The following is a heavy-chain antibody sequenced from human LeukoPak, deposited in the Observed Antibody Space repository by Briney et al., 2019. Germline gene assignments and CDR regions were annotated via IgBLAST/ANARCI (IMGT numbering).Heavy chain of an antibody. V-gene: IGHV3-7*01. CDR1: GFTFSSYW. Sequence: GGSLRLSCAAAGFTFSSYWMAWVRQTPGKGLEWVANIKPDGSEEYYVDSVKGRFTISRDNAKNSLYLQMNSLRAEDTAVYYCARSAAGLNYWGQGTLVTVSS. D-gene: IGHD6-13*01. J-gene: IGHJ4*02. CDR3: ARSAAGLNY. CDR2: IKPDGSEE.